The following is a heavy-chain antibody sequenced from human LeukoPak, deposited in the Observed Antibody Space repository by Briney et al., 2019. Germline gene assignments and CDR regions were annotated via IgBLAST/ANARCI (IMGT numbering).Heavy chain of an antibody. CDR1: GFTFSDYY. CDR2: ISKSSDHT. CDR3: ASSGSYRFDY. D-gene: IGHD1-26*01. V-gene: IGHV3-11*06. Sequence: GGSLRLSCAASGFTFSDYYMSWIRQAPGKGLEWVSYISKSSDHTNYADSVKGRFTISRDNAKNSLYLQMNSLRAEDTAVYYCASSGSYRFDYWGQGTLVTVSS. J-gene: IGHJ4*02.